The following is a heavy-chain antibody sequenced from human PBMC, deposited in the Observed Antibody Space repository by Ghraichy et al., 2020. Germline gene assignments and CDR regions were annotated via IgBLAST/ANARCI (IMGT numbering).Heavy chain of an antibody. D-gene: IGHD6-19*01. J-gene: IGHJ3*02. CDR1: GYTFTGYY. Sequence: ASVKVSCKAAGYTFTGYYMHWVRQAPGQGLEWMGWINPNSGGTNYAQKFQGRVTMTRDTSISTAYMELSRLRSDDTAVYYCARDYSHSSGWSNDAFDIWGQGTMVTVSS. CDR3: ARDYSHSSGWSNDAFDI. CDR2: INPNSGGT. V-gene: IGHV1-2*02.